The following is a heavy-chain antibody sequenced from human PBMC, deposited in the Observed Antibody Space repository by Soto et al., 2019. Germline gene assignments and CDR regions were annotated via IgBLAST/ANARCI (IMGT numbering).Heavy chain of an antibody. V-gene: IGHV3-23*01. Sequence: PGGSLRLSCATSGFTFDNYAMTWVRQAPGNGLEWVSSISAGGDTTYYADSVKGRFTISRDSSRTTVFLQMNTLRAEDAAIYYCVKDWTGDKCPCMDVWGRGTTVTVSS. CDR3: VKDWTGDKCPCMDV. D-gene: IGHD2-8*02. J-gene: IGHJ6*02. CDR2: ISAGGDTT. CDR1: GFTFDNYA.